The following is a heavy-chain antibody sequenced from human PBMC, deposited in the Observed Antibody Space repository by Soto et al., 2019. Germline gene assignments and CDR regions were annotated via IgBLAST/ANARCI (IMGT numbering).Heavy chain of an antibody. CDR1: GSTFSSYA. CDR2: ITPIFGTA. Sequence: QVQLVQSGAEVKKPGSSVKGSCKASGSTFSSYAISCVRQSPGQGLEWMGGITPIFGTANYAQKLQGRVTITPDESTGTAYMELSSLRSEDTDVYYCALVGASSPNAFDIWGQGTMVTVSS. CDR3: ALVGASSPNAFDI. D-gene: IGHD1-26*01. J-gene: IGHJ3*02. V-gene: IGHV1-69*01.